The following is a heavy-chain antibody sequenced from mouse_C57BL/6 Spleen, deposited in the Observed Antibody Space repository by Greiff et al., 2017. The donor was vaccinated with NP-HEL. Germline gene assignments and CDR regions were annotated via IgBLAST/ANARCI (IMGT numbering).Heavy chain of an antibody. J-gene: IGHJ4*01. Sequence: EVKLVESGGGLVKPGGSLKLSCAASGFTFSDYGMHWVRQAPEKGLEWVAYISSGSSTIYYADTVKGRFTISRDNAKNTLFLQMTSLRSEDTAMYYCARRRITTARYAMDDWGQGTSVTVSS. V-gene: IGHV5-17*01. D-gene: IGHD1-2*01. CDR1: GFTFSDYG. CDR3: ARRRITTARYAMDD. CDR2: ISSGSSTI.